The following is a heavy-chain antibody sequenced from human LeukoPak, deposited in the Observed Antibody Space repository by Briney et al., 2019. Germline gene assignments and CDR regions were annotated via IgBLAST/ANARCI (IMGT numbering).Heavy chain of an antibody. D-gene: IGHD1-26*01. CDR3: ASGLVEAYFDY. V-gene: IGHV4-61*01. J-gene: IGHJ4*02. Sequence: PSETLSLTCTVSGGSISSSSYYWSWIRQPPGKGLEWIGYIYYSGSTNYNPSLKSRVTISVDTSKNQFSLKLSSVTAADTAVYYCASGLVEAYFDYWGQGTLVTVSS. CDR2: IYYSGST. CDR1: GGSISSSSYY.